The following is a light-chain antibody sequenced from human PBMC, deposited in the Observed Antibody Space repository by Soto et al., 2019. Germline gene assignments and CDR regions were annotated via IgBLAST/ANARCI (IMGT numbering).Light chain of an antibody. CDR2: AAS. CDR3: QQSYSTPPWT. V-gene: IGKV1-39*01. Sequence: DTQMTQSPSSLSASVGDRVTISCRASQNVRSYLNWYQQKPGKAPKLLIYAASNLQSGVPSRFSGSGSGTDFTLTISSLQPEDFATYFCQQSYSTPPWTFGQGTKVEIK. J-gene: IGKJ1*01. CDR1: QNVRSY.